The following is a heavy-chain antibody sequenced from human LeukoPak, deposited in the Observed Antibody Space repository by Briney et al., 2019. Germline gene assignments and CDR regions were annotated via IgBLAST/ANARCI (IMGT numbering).Heavy chain of an antibody. Sequence: GGSLRLSCAASGFTFSSYSMNWVRQAPGKGLEWISYISSSSSTIYYADSVKGRFTISRDNAKNSLYLQMNSLRAEDTAVYYCASTQSGDAFDIWGQGTMVTGSS. V-gene: IGHV3-48*01. CDR1: GFTFSSYS. CDR2: ISSSSSTI. D-gene: IGHD4-11*01. CDR3: ASTQSGDAFDI. J-gene: IGHJ3*02.